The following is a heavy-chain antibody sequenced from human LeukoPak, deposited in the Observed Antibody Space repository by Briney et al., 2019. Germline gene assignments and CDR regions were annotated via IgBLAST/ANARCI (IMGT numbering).Heavy chain of an antibody. CDR1: GFIFSNFA. Sequence: GGSLRLSCAASGFIFSNFAMHWVRQAPGKGLEWVALISYDGSHTYYADSMKGRFTISRDNSRNVLYPQMTSLRGDDSAVYYCAREEQELVRDYYYYMDVWGKGTTVTVSS. CDR3: AREEQELVRDYYYYMDV. D-gene: IGHD6-13*01. J-gene: IGHJ6*03. V-gene: IGHV3-30*01. CDR2: ISYDGSHT.